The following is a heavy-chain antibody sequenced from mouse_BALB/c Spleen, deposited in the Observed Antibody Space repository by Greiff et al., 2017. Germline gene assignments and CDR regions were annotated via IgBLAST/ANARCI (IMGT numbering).Heavy chain of an antibody. CDR3: TRDHPITTALDY. J-gene: IGHJ2*01. D-gene: IGHD1-2*01. V-gene: IGHV5-6-4*01. CDR2: ISSGGSYT. CDR1: GFTFSSYT. Sequence: EVNLVESGGGLVKPGGSLKLSCAASGFTFSSYTMSWVRQTPEKRLEWVATISSGGSYTYYPDSVKGRFTISRDNAKNTLYLQMSSLKSEDTAMYYCTRDHPITTALDYWGQGTTLTVSS.